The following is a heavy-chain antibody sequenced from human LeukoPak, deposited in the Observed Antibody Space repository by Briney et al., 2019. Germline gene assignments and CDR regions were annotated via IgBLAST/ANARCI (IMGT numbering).Heavy chain of an antibody. J-gene: IGHJ4*02. CDR2: IIPIFGTA. Sequence: ASVKVSCKASGGTFSSYAISWVRQAPGQGLERMGGIIPIFGTANYAQKFQGRVTITADESTSTAYMELSSLRSEDTAVYYCARGSGYYDSSGYYYFDYWGQGTLVTVSS. V-gene: IGHV1-69*13. D-gene: IGHD3-22*01. CDR3: ARGSGYYDSSGYYYFDY. CDR1: GGTFSSYA.